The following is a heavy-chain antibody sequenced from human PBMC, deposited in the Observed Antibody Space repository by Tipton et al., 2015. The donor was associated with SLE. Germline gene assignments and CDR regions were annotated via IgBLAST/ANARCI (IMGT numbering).Heavy chain of an antibody. CDR3: ARDREGWFMVRGVSAFDI. CDR1: GGSISSGSYY. J-gene: IGHJ3*02. V-gene: IGHV4-39*07. D-gene: IGHD3-10*01. CDR2: IYYSGST. Sequence: TLSLTCTVSGGSISSGSYYWGWIRQPPGKGLEWIGSIYYSGSTNYNPSLKSRVTISVDTSKNQFSLKLSSVTAADTAVYYCARDREGWFMVRGVSAFDIWGQGTMVTVSS.